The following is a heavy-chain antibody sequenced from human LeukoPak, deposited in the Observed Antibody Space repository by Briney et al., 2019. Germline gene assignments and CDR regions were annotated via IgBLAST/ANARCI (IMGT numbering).Heavy chain of an antibody. V-gene: IGHV3-21*01. CDR3: ARGKGYGDYKYYFDY. CDR1: GFTFCSYS. Sequence: PGGSLRLSXAASGFTFCSYSMNWVRQAPGKGLEWVSSISSSSSYIYYADSVKGRFTISRDNAKNSLYLQMNSLRAEDTAVYYCARGKGYGDYKYYFDYWGQGTLVTVSS. CDR2: ISSSSSYI. D-gene: IGHD4-17*01. J-gene: IGHJ4*02.